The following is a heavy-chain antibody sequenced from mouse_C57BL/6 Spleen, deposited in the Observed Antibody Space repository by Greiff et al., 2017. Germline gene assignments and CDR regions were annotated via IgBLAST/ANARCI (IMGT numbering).Heavy chain of an antibody. V-gene: IGHV1-42*01. CDR3: ARRGTAGYFDV. Sequence: VQLKESGPELVKPGASVKISCKASGYSFTGYYMNWVKQSPEKSLEWIGEINPSTGGTTYNQKFKAKATLTVDKSSSTAYMQLKSLTSEDSAVYYCARRGTAGYFDVWGTGTTVTVSS. J-gene: IGHJ1*03. CDR2: INPSTGGT. CDR1: GYSFTGYY. D-gene: IGHD3-3*01.